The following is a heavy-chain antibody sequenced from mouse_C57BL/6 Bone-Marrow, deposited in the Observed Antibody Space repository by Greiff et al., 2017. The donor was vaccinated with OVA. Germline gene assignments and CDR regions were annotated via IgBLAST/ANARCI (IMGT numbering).Heavy chain of an antibody. J-gene: IGHJ1*03. V-gene: IGHV3-6*01. CDR1: GYSITSGYY. CDR3: ARDEGLYYDYVWYFDV. CDR2: ISYDGSN. D-gene: IGHD2-4*01. Sequence: VQLQQSGPGLVKPSQSLSLTCSVTGYSITSGYYWNWIRQFPGNKLEWMGYISYDGSNNYNPSLKNRISITRDTSKNQFFLKLNSVTTEDTATYYCARDEGLYYDYVWYFDVWGTGTTVTVSS.